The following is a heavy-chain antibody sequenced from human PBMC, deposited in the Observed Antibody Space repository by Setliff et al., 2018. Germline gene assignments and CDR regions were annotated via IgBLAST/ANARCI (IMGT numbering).Heavy chain of an antibody. CDR3: ARTGTYRYFDS. CDR1: GDSITSGTYY. V-gene: IGHV4-39*01. D-gene: IGHD1-1*01. Sequence: SSETLSLTCTVSGDSITSGTYYWGWIRQPPGKGLEWIGRIHYRGTTYCNVSLASRLTISVDTSKNQFSLQLTPVTAADTAVYYCARTGTYRYFDSWGQGTRVTVSS. J-gene: IGHJ4*02. CDR2: IHYRGTT.